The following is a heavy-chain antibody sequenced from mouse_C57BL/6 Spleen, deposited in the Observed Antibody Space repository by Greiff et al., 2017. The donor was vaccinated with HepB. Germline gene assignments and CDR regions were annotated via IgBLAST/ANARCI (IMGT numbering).Heavy chain of an antibody. CDR2: INPYNGGT. Sequence: EVKLMESGPVLVKPGASVKMSCKASGYTFTDYYMNWVKQSHGKSLEWIGVINPYNGGTSYNQKFKGKATLTVDKSSSTAYMELNSLTSEDSAVYYCARSPLYSNYAMDYWGQGTSVTVSS. CDR3: ARSPLYSNYAMDY. CDR1: GYTFTDYY. D-gene: IGHD2-5*01. V-gene: IGHV1-19*01. J-gene: IGHJ4*01.